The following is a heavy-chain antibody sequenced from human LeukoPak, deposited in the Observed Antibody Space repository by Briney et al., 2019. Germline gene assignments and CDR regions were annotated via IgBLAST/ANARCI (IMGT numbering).Heavy chain of an antibody. CDR3: AGGGVVAAQYYYYYYGMDV. J-gene: IGHJ6*02. Sequence: GGSLRLSCAASGFTFSSYWMSWVRQAPGKGLEWVANIKQDGSEKYYVDSVKGRFTISRDNAKNSLYLQMNSLRAEDTAVYYCAGGGVVAAQYYYYYYGMDVWGQGTTVTVSS. D-gene: IGHD2-15*01. CDR1: GFTFSSYW. V-gene: IGHV3-7*01. CDR2: IKQDGSEK.